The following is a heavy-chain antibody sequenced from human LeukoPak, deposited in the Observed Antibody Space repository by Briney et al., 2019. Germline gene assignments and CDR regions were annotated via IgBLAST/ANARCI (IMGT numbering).Heavy chain of an antibody. CDR3: ARSVAAVFDN. J-gene: IGHJ4*02. D-gene: IGHD6-19*01. V-gene: IGHV4-59*01. CDR1: GGSISSYY. CDR2: IYYSGST. Sequence: SETLSLTCTVSGGSISSYYWSWIRQPPGKGLEWIGYIYYSGSTNYNPSLKSRVTISVDTSKNQFSLKLNSVTAADTAVYYCARSVAAVFDNWGQGTLVTVSS.